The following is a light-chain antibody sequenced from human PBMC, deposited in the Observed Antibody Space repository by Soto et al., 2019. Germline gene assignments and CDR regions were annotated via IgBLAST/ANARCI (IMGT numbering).Light chain of an antibody. CDR2: AAY. CDR3: QKYNSALRT. J-gene: IGKJ1*01. V-gene: IGKV1-27*01. Sequence: DIQMTQSPSTLSASVGDRVTIMCRARQTISIWLAWYQQKPGKDPKILIYAAYTLQSGVPYRFGGSGSGTDFTLTISSMQPEDVATYYCQKYNSALRTFGKGTKVDIK. CDR1: QTISIW.